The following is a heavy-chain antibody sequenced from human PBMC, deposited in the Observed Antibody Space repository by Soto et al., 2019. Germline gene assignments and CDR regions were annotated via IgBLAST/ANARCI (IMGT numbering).Heavy chain of an antibody. CDR1: GFTFSTYS. J-gene: IGHJ4*02. D-gene: IGHD2-15*01. V-gene: IGHV3-48*02. Sequence: EVQLVESGGGLVQPGGSLRLSCAASGFTFSTYSMNWVRQAPGKGLEWVSYISSSSSTIYYADSVKGRFTISRDNAKNSLYLQMNSLRDEDTAVYYCARGLGYCSGGSCYSDYSGQGTLVTVSS. CDR2: ISSSSSTI. CDR3: ARGLGYCSGGSCYSDY.